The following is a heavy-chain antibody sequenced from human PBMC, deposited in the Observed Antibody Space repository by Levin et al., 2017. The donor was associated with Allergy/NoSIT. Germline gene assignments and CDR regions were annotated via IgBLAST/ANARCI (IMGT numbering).Heavy chain of an antibody. V-gene: IGHV5-51*01. CDR2: IYPLTSEI. J-gene: IGHJ3*01. D-gene: IGHD1-1*01. CDR3: ARLDGDFTTRGEPAAFDV. CDR1: GYDFTNFW. Sequence: GESLKISCEASGYDFTNFWIGWVRQKSGKGLECLGLIYPLTSEIRYSPSFEGQIHISADKATRKAFLRWVSLKASDTATYFCARLDGDFTTRGEPAAFDVWGLGTMVVVSS.